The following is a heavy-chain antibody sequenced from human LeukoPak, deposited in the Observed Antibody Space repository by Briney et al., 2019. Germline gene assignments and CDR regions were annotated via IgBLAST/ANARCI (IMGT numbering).Heavy chain of an antibody. CDR2: IYPGDSDT. Sequence: GESLKISCKGSGYSFTSYWIGWVRQMPGKGLEGMGIIYPGDSDTRYSPSFQGQVTISADQSISTAYLQWSSLKASDTAMYYCARTYYYDSSGYYSDYYYYYMDVWGKGTTVTVSS. CDR1: GYSFTSYW. D-gene: IGHD3-22*01. CDR3: ARTYYYDSSGYYSDYYYYYMDV. J-gene: IGHJ6*03. V-gene: IGHV5-51*01.